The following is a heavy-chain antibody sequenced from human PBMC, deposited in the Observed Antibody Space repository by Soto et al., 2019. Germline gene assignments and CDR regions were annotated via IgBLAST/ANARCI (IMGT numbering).Heavy chain of an antibody. D-gene: IGHD4-17*01. V-gene: IGHV3-23*01. J-gene: IGHJ4*02. CDR3: ARVFTDYPKFDY. Sequence: GALRLSCAASGFTFNAYAMTSVRQAPGKGLEWVSAISGSGSNTYYADSVKGRFTISRDNSKNTLYLQMNSLRVEDTAVYFCARVFTDYPKFDYWGQGTLVTVSS. CDR1: GFTFNAYA. CDR2: ISGSGSNT.